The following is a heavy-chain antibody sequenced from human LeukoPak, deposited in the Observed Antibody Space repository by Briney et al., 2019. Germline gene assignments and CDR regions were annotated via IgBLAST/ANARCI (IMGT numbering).Heavy chain of an antibody. V-gene: IGHV3-21*01. J-gene: IGHJ5*02. CDR3: TRVAQAGPTGWFDP. Sequence: GGFLRLSCAASGFTFSSYSMNWVRQAPGKGLEWVSSISSSSSYIYYADSVKGRFTISRDNPGNVVYLQMDSLRAEDTAVYYCTRVAQAGPTGWFDPWGQGTLVTDSS. D-gene: IGHD1-1*01. CDR2: ISSSSSYI. CDR1: GFTFSSYS.